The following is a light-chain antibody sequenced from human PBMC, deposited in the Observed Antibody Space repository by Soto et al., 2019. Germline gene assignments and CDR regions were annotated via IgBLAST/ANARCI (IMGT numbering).Light chain of an antibody. Sequence: EIGLTQSPSTLSSITGDRVTLSCRASQYINTRLAWYQHRPGQAPRLLIYQTSIRAAGIPARFSASGTGTDFTLTISDVQPEDFAVYYCHQRQSWPRTFGQGTKVDI. CDR1: QYINTR. J-gene: IGKJ1*01. CDR3: HQRQSWPRT. V-gene: IGKV3-11*01. CDR2: QTS.